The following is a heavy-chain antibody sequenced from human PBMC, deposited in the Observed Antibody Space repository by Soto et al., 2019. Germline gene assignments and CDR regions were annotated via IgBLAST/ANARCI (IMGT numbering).Heavy chain of an antibody. CDR3: ARTGTTSNYYYYYGMDL. V-gene: IGHV1-69*13. CDR2: IIPIFGTA. J-gene: IGHJ6*02. D-gene: IGHD1-7*01. CDR1: GGTFSSYA. Sequence: SVKVSCKASGGTFSSYAISWVRQAPGQGLEWMGGIIPIFGTANYAQKFQGRVTITADESTSTAYMELSSLRSEDTAVYYCARTGTTSNYYYYYGMDLWGQGTTVTVSS.